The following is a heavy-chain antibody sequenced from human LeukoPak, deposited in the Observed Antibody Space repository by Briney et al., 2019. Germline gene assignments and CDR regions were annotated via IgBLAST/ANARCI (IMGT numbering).Heavy chain of an antibody. CDR1: SGSISAYY. Sequence: PSETLSLTCTVSSGSISAYYWSWIRQSPGKGLEWMGYIFHSGSTTYNPSLSSRLTISVDTSKNQFSLELRSVTAADTAVYYCARGVYIAAAQYGYWGQGTLVTVSS. J-gene: IGHJ4*02. V-gene: IGHV4-59*12. CDR2: IFHSGST. CDR3: ARGVYIAAAQYGY. D-gene: IGHD6-13*01.